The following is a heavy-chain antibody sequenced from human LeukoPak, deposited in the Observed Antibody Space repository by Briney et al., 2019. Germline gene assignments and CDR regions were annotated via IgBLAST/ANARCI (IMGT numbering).Heavy chain of an antibody. Sequence: QPGGSLRLSCAASGFTFSSYAMRWVRQAPGKGLEWVSAISGSGGSTYYADSVKGRFTISRDNSKNTLYLQMNSLRAEDTAVYYCAKDLGEAWFLEWFPPSWGQGTLVTVSS. CDR1: GFTFSSYA. CDR3: AKDLGEAWFLEWFPPS. D-gene: IGHD3-3*01. V-gene: IGHV3-23*01. J-gene: IGHJ5*02. CDR2: ISGSGGST.